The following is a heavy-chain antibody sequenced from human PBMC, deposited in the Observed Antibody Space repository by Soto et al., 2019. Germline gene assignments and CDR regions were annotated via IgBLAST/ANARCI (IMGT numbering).Heavy chain of an antibody. Sequence: PSETLSLTCTVSGGSISSGGYYWSWIRQHPGKGLEWIGYIYYSGSTYYNPSLKSRVTISVDTSKNQFSLKLSSVTAADTAVYYCARGGRGKEYYDSSGYYYYYGMDVWGQGTTVTVSS. CDR2: IYYSGST. CDR3: ARGGRGKEYYDSSGYYYYYGMDV. D-gene: IGHD3-22*01. V-gene: IGHV4-31*03. J-gene: IGHJ6*02. CDR1: GGSISSGGYY.